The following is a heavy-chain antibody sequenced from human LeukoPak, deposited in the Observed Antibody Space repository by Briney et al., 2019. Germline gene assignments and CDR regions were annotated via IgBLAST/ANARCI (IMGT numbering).Heavy chain of an antibody. CDR1: GYSFITYW. D-gene: IGHD2-2*01. Sequence: GESLKISCKGSGYSFITYWIGWVRQMPGKGLEWMGIIYPGDSDTRYSPSFQGQVTISADKSISTAYLQWSSLKASDTAMYYCASPPTRECSSISCPLSYWGQGTLVTVSS. V-gene: IGHV5-51*01. J-gene: IGHJ4*02. CDR2: IYPGDSDT. CDR3: ASPPTRECSSISCPLSY.